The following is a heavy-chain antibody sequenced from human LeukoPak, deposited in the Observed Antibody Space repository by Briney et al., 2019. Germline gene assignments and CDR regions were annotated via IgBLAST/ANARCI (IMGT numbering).Heavy chain of an antibody. CDR3: ARDPTTVTKGLDI. D-gene: IGHD4-17*01. J-gene: IGHJ3*02. V-gene: IGHV4-59*11. Sequence: SETLSLTCTVSGDSFSSHYWSWVRQPPGRGLEWIGYVSYIGSTNYNPSLKSRVTISVDTSKNQFSLKLSSVTAADTAVYHCARDPTTVTKGLDIWGQGTMVTVSS. CDR1: GDSFSSHY. CDR2: VSYIGST.